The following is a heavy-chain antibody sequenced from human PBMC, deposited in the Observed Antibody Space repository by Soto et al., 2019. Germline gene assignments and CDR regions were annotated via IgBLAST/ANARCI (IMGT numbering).Heavy chain of an antibody. CDR2: ISYDGSNK. CDR1: GFNFSSYG. J-gene: IGHJ6*02. CDR3: AKDLYSSSWYSYDVGMDV. V-gene: IGHV3-30*18. Sequence: QVQLVESGGGVVQPGRSLRLSCAASGFNFSSYGMHWVRQAPGKGLEWVAVISYDGSNKYYADSVKGRFTISRDNSKNALYLQMNSRRAEDTAVYYCAKDLYSSSWYSYDVGMDVWGQGTTVTVSS. D-gene: IGHD6-13*01.